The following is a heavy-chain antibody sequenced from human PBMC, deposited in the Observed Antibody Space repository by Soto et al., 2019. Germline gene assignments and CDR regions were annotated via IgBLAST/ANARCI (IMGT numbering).Heavy chain of an antibody. V-gene: IGHV4-38-2*01. J-gene: IGHJ1*01. CDR3: GRSDGGY. D-gene: IGHD2-21*02. CDR2: IYHSGDT. CDR1: GYSINGGYY. Sequence: LSLTCAVSGYSINGGYYWVWIRQPPGKGLEWIGRIYHSGDTNYNPSLKSRVTMSADTSKNQFSLNLRSVTAADTAVYYCGRSDGGYWGQGTLVTVSS.